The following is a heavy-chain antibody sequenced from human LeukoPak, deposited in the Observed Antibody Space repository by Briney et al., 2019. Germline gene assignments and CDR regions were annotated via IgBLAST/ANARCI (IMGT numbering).Heavy chain of an antibody. CDR1: GYTFTSYG. J-gene: IGHJ4*02. V-gene: IGHV1-18*01. Sequence: ASVKVSCKASGYTFTSYGISWVRQAPGQGLEWMGWISAYNGNTNYAQKLQGRVTMTTDTSTSTAYMELGSLRSDDTAVYYCARDRGYYDSSGYYYFDYWGQGTLATVSS. CDR2: ISAYNGNT. D-gene: IGHD3-22*01. CDR3: ARDRGYYDSSGYYYFDY.